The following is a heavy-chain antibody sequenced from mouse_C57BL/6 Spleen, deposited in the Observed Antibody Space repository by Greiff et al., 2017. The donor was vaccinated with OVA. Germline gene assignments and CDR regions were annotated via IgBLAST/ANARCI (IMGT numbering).Heavy chain of an antibody. Sequence: VQLQQSGPELVKPGASVKISCKASRYTFTDYYMNWVKQSHGKSLEWIGDINPNNGGTSYNQKFKGKATLTVDKSSSTAYMELRSLTSEDSAVYYCARGGGYYAFAYWGQGTLVTVSA. D-gene: IGHD2-3*01. J-gene: IGHJ3*01. CDR3: ARGGGYYAFAY. CDR1: RYTFTDYY. CDR2: INPNNGGT. V-gene: IGHV1-26*01.